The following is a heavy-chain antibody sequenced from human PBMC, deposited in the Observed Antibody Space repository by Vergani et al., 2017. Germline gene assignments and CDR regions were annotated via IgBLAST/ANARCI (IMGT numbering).Heavy chain of an antibody. CDR1: GFTFSSYA. V-gene: IGHV3-30-3*01. J-gene: IGHJ5*02. CDR3: ARELLELPRAGWFDP. Sequence: VQLLESGGGVVQPGRSLRLSCAASGFTFSSYAMHWVRQAPGKGLEWVAVISYDGSNKYYADSVKGRFTISRDNSKNTLYLQMNSLRAEDTAVYYCARELLELPRAGWFDPWGQGTLVTVSS. CDR2: ISYDGSNK. D-gene: IGHD1-7*01.